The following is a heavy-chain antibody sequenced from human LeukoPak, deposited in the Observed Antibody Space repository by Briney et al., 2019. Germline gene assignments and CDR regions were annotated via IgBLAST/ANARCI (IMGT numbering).Heavy chain of an antibody. Sequence: ETLSLTCAVYGGSFSGYYWSWIRQPPGKGLEWVSSISSSSSYIYYADSVKGRFTISRDNAKNSLYLQMNSLRAEDTAVYYCARDPDTVTTSYWYFDLWGRGTLVTVSS. CDR3: ARDPDTVTTSYWYFDL. CDR2: ISSSSSYI. V-gene: IGHV3-21*01. CDR1: GGSFSGYY. J-gene: IGHJ2*01. D-gene: IGHD4-17*01.